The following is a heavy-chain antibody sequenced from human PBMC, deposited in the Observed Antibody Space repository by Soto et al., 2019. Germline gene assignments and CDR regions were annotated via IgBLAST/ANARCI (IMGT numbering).Heavy chain of an antibody. CDR1: GYTFTSYD. CDR2: LNPNSGNT. CDR3: ARMTLDWALNWFDP. J-gene: IGHJ5*02. V-gene: IGHV1-8*01. D-gene: IGHD1-1*01. Sequence: QVQLVQSGAEVKKPGASVKVSCKASGYTFTSYDINWVRQATGQGLEWMGWLNPNSGNTGYAQKFQGRVTMTRNTSISTAYMELSSLRSKDTAVYYCARMTLDWALNWFDPWGQGTLVTVSS.